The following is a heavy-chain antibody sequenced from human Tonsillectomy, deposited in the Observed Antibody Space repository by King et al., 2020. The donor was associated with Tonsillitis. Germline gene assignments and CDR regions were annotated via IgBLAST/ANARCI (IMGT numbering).Heavy chain of an antibody. CDR3: ARIYVGDLAAAHILDTAARFDF. J-gene: IGHJ4*01. CDR2: IYYRGTT. Sequence: QLQESGPGLVKPSQTLSLTCTVSGGSISSGGYYWSWIRQHPGKGLEWLGYIYYRGTTYYNPSLKSRIIISVDTSNNQFSLRLNSVTAADPAVYYCARIYVGDLAAAHILDTAARFDFWGHGTLVSVSS. CDR1: GGSISSGGYY. V-gene: IGHV4-31*03. D-gene: IGHD6-13*01.